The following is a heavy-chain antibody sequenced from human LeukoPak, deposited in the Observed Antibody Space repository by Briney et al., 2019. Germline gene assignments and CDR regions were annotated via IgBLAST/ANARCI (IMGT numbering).Heavy chain of an antibody. CDR2: ISVSGTTT. V-gene: IGHV3-48*03. D-gene: IGHD3-16*02. CDR3: ARWLGAIAWPYYFDY. Sequence: GGSLRLSCAASGFTFSNYEMNWVRQAPGKGLEWISYISVSGTTTYYADSVKGRFTISRDDAKNSLYLQMNSLRVEDTAVYYCARWLGAIAWPYYFDYWGQGTLVTVSS. J-gene: IGHJ4*02. CDR1: GFTFSNYE.